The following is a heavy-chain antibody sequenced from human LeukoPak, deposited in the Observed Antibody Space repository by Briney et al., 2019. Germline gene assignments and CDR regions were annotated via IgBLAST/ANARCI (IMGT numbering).Heavy chain of an antibody. Sequence: GGSLRLSCAASGFTFRNSWMNWVRQAPGKGLVWVLRINSDETTTTYAHSVRGRFIISRENAKNTLYLHMNSLRAEDTAVYYCVKRDGYKPWDYNGMDVWGQGTTVTVSS. D-gene: IGHD5-24*01. J-gene: IGHJ6*02. CDR1: GFTFRNSW. CDR3: VKRDGYKPWDYNGMDV. CDR2: INSDETTT. V-gene: IGHV3-74*01.